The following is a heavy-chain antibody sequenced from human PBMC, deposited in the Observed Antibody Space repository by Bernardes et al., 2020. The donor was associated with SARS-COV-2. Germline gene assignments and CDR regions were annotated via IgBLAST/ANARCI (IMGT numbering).Heavy chain of an antibody. D-gene: IGHD3-3*01. CDR3: ARDNYSGYYDFWSGYSIHSYGMDV. CDR1: GYTFTSYG. V-gene: IGHV1-18*01. J-gene: IGHJ6*02. CDR2: ISAYNGNT. Sequence: ASVKVSCKASGYTFTSYGISWVRQAPGQGLEWMGWISAYNGNTNYAQKLQGRVTMTTDTSTSTAYMELRSLRSDDTAVYYCARDNYSGYYDFWSGYSIHSYGMDVWGQGTTVTVSS.